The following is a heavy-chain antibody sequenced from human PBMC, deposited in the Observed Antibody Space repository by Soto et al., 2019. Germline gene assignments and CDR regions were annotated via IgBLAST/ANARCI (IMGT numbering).Heavy chain of an antibody. CDR2: ISGSGNTI. CDR3: ARDLQGLQGSDHAPLAGY. D-gene: IGHD6-19*01. CDR1: GFTVSDYV. Sequence: QVQLVASGGGLVKPGGSLRLSCAASGFTVSDYVMSWIRQAPGKGLEWVSYISGSGNTIYYEDSVKGRFTVSRDNAKNTLYLEMNSLRVEDTALYHCARDLQGLQGSDHAPLAGYWGQGTLVTVSS. J-gene: IGHJ4*02. V-gene: IGHV3-11*01.